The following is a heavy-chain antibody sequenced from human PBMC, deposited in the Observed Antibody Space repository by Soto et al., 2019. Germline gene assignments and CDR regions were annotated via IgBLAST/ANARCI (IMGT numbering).Heavy chain of an antibody. J-gene: IGHJ4*02. CDR3: ARHGVLWFGELEYFDY. Sequence: PSXTLSLACTVSGGSMISYYWSWIRQPPVKGLEWIGYIYYSGSTNYNPSLKSRVTISVDTSKNQFSLKLSSVTAADTAVYYCARHGVLWFGELEYFDYWGQGTLVTVSS. CDR1: GGSMISYY. V-gene: IGHV4-59*08. D-gene: IGHD3-10*01. CDR2: IYYSGST.